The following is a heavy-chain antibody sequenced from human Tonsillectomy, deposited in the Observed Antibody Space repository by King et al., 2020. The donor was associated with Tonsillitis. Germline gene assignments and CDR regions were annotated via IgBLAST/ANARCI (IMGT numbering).Heavy chain of an antibody. CDR3: ARDVDWSFDS. J-gene: IGHJ4*02. Sequence: VQLVESGGGLVQPGGSLRLSCVASGFTFSSYSMNWVRQAPGKGLEWVRQAPGGGLEWISYINAGSTMIDYADSVKGRFTISRDNAKNLLFLQMNGLRAEDTAVYYCARDVDWSFDSWGQGTLVTVSS. CDR1: GFTFSSYS. CDR2: INAGSTMI. D-gene: IGHD3-9*01. V-gene: IGHV3-48*01.